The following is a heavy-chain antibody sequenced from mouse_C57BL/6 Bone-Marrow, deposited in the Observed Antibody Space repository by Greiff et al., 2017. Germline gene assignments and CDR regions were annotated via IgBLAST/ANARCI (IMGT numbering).Heavy chain of an antibody. CDR2: INSDGGST. Sequence: EVKLVESGGGLVQPGESLKLSCESNEYEFPSHDMSWVRKTTGKRLELVAAINSDGGSTYNPDTMERRFIISRDNTKKTLSLQMIILRSENTALYYWRGFYSYFDVWGTGTTVTVSS. J-gene: IGHJ1*03. V-gene: IGHV5-2*03. CDR3: RGFYSYFDV. D-gene: IGHD3-1*01. CDR1: EYEFPSHD.